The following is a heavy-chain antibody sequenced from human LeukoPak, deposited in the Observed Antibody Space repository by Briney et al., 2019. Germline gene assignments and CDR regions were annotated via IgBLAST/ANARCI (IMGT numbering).Heavy chain of an antibody. Sequence: GGSLRLSCVVSGFIFGNHSMNWVRQAPGRGLEWVSSISSRGSYRFYADSVKGRFTISRDNASKSLSLQMTSLRGEDTAVYYCVRGSRKLGGMDVWGQGTTVTVSS. CDR3: VRGSRKLGGMDV. CDR2: ISSRGSYR. CDR1: GFIFGNHS. J-gene: IGHJ6*02. D-gene: IGHD1-7*01. V-gene: IGHV3-21*01.